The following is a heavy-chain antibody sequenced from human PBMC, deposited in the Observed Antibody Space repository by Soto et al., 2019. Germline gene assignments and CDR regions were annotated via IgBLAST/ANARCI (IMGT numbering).Heavy chain of an antibody. V-gene: IGHV1-46*01. J-gene: IGHJ6*02. Sequence: ALVKVSCKASGYTFTSYYMHWVRQAPGQGLEWMGIINPSGGSTSYAQKFQGRVTMTRDTSTSTVYMELSSLRSEDTAVYYCARDREDIVVVPAAIEYYYYYYGMDVWGQGTTVTVSS. CDR3: ARDREDIVVVPAAIEYYYYYYGMDV. CDR1: GYTFTSYY. CDR2: INPSGGST. D-gene: IGHD2-2*02.